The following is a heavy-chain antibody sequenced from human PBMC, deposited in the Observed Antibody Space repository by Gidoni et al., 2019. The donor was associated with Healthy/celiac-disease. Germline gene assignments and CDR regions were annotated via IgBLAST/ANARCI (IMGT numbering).Heavy chain of an antibody. CDR2: IDYSGST. J-gene: IGHJ4*02. V-gene: IGHV4-31*03. D-gene: IGHD5-18*01. CDR1: GGSISSGGYY. Sequence: QVQLQESGPGLVKPSQTLSLTCTVSGGSISSGGYYWSWLRQHPGKGLEWIRYIDYSGSTYYNPSLKSRVTISVNTSKKQFSLKLSSVTAADTAVYYCARDLPPQGGTAMVTWGQGTLVTVSS. CDR3: ARDLPPQGGTAMVT.